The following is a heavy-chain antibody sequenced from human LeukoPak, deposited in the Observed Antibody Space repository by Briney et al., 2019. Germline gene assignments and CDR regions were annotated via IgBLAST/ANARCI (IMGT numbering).Heavy chain of an antibody. CDR2: FDPEDGET. CDR1: GYTLTELS. D-gene: IGHD3-10*01. CDR3: SGSYLARIYYYYGMDV. Sequence: WASVKVSCKVSGYTLTELSMHWMRQAPGKGLEWMGGFDPEDGETIYAQKFQGRVTMTEDTSTDTAYMELSSLRSEDTAVYYCSGSYLARIYYYYGMDVWGQGTTVTVSS. V-gene: IGHV1-24*01. J-gene: IGHJ6*02.